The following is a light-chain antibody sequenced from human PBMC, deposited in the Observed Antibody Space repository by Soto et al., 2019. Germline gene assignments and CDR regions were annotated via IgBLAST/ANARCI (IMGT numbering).Light chain of an antibody. CDR1: QSISDW. CDR2: RAS. V-gene: IGKV1-5*03. J-gene: IGKJ1*01. Sequence: DIPMTQSPSTLSTSVGDRVTITCRASQSISDWLAWYQQKPGKAPKLLIYRASTLQSGVPSRFSGSGFGTEFTLTISSLQPDDFATYYCQHYNSYPLTFGQGTKVEIK. CDR3: QHYNSYPLT.